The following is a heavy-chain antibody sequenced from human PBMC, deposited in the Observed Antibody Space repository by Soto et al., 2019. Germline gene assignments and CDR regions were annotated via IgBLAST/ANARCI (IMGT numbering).Heavy chain of an antibody. D-gene: IGHD3-3*01. CDR2: INHSGST. CDR3: ARCWMDYDFWSGYYSYGYYDY. V-gene: IGHV4-34*01. CDR1: GGSFSGYY. J-gene: IGHJ4*02. Sequence: TSETLSLTCAVYGGSFSGYYWSWISQPPGKGLEWIGEINHSGSTNYNPSLKSRVTISVDTSKNQFSLKLSSVTAADTAVYYCARCWMDYDFWSGYYSYGYYDYWGQGTLVTVSS.